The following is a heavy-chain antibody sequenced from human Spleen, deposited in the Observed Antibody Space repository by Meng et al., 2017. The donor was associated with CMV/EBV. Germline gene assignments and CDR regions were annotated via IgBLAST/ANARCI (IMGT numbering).Heavy chain of an antibody. D-gene: IGHD3-16*01. CDR1: GFTFNSYA. CDR3: ARDGGPFNY. V-gene: IGHV3-30*01. Sequence: QAHVVESGGGVVQPGRSLRLSCAASGFTFNSYAMHWVRQAPGKGLEWVAVISYDGSNKYYADSVKGRFTISRDNSKNTLYLQMNSLRAEDTAVYYCARDGGPFNYWGQGTLVTVSS. CDR2: ISYDGSNK. J-gene: IGHJ4*02.